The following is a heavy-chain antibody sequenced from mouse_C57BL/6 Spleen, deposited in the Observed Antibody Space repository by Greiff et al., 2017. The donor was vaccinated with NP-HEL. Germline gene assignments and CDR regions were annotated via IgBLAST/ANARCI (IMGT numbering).Heavy chain of an antibody. V-gene: IGHV1-4*01. Sequence: VQVVESGAELARPGASVKMSCKASGYTFTSYTMHWVKQRPGQGLEWIGYINPSSGYTKYNQKFKDKATLTADKSSSTAYMQLSSLTSEDSAVYYCARDYSNYDYAMDYWGQGTSVTVSS. CDR2: INPSSGYT. CDR3: ARDYSNYDYAMDY. J-gene: IGHJ4*01. CDR1: GYTFTSYT. D-gene: IGHD2-5*01.